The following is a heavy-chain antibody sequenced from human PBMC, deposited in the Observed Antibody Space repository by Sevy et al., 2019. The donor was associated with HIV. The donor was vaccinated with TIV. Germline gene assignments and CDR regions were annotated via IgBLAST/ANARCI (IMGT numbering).Heavy chain of an antibody. D-gene: IGHD2-15*01. CDR1: AFIFSDYY. CDR2: ISSTSGSDI. V-gene: IGHV3-11*01. J-gene: IGHJ3*02. Sequence: GGSLRLSCAASAFIFSDYYMNWIRQAPGKGLEWVSYISSTSGSDIYYADSVKGRFTISRDNAKNSLYLQMNSLRAEDTAVYYCAREAIVSPDAFDIWGQGTMVTVSS. CDR3: AREAIVSPDAFDI.